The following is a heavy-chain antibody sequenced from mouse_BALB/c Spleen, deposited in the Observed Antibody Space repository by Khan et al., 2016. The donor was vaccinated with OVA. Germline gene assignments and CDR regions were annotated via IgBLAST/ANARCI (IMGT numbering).Heavy chain of an antibody. V-gene: IGHV1-63*02. Sequence: QVQLKESGAELVRPGTSVKMSCKAAGYTFTNYWIGWVMQRPGHGLEWIGDTYPGGGYTNYNEKFKGKATLTADTSSSTAYIQLSDLTSEDSAYYYGSCRGATRGTWGYFDCWGQGTMLTVSA. CDR1: GYTFTNYW. CDR3: SCRGATRGTWGYFDC. J-gene: IGHJ2*01. CDR2: TYPGGGYT. D-gene: IGHD2-14*01.